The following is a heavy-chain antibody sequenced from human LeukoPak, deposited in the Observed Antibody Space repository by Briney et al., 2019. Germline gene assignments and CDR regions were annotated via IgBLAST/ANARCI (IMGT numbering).Heavy chain of an antibody. J-gene: IGHJ4*02. Sequence: SETLSLTCAVYGGSFSGYYWSWIRQPPGKGLEWIGEINHSGSTNYNPSLKSRVTISVDTSKNQFSLKPSSVTAADTAVYYCARMRWLHYWGQGTLVTVSS. V-gene: IGHV4-34*01. D-gene: IGHD5-24*01. CDR3: ARMRWLHY. CDR2: INHSGST. CDR1: GGSFSGYY.